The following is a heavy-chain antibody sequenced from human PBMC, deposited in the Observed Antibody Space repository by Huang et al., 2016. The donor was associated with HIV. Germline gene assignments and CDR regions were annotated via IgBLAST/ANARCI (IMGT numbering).Heavy chain of an antibody. V-gene: IGHV5-51*01. J-gene: IGHJ6*02. CDR1: GYRFRSNW. CDR3: ARLIGSPSFYYGLDV. D-gene: IGHD3-10*01. Sequence: EVQLVQSGAEMKKPGESLKISCKGSGYRFRSNWIGWVRQMPGKGLEWMGIIYPGDSDTRYSPSFQGQVTISADKSINTAYLQWSSLKASDTAMYYCARLIGSPSFYYGLDVWGQGTTVTVSS. CDR2: IYPGDSDT.